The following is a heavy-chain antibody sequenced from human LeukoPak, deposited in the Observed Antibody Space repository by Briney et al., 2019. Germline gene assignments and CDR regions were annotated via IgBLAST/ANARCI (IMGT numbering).Heavy chain of an antibody. CDR3: ASGKGEVVPAE. Sequence: SVKVSCKASGGTFSSYAINWVRQAPGQGLEWMGGIIPIFGTANYAQKFQGRVTITTDESTSTAYMELSSLRSEDTAVYYCASGKGEVVPAEWGQGTLVTVSS. V-gene: IGHV1-69*05. J-gene: IGHJ4*02. CDR2: IIPIFGTA. CDR1: GGTFSSYA. D-gene: IGHD2-2*01.